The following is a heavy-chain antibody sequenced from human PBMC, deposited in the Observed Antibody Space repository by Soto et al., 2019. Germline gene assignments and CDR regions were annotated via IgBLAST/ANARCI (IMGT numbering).Heavy chain of an antibody. V-gene: IGHV1-69*06. CDR2: IIPIFGTA. Sequence: SVKVSCKASGGTFSSYAISWVRQAPGQGLEWMGGIIPIFGTANYAQKFQGRVTITADKSMSTAYMELSSLRSEDTAVYYCARVSEMATINQAFDIWGQGTMVTVSS. D-gene: IGHD5-12*01. CDR3: ARVSEMATINQAFDI. CDR1: GGTFSSYA. J-gene: IGHJ3*02.